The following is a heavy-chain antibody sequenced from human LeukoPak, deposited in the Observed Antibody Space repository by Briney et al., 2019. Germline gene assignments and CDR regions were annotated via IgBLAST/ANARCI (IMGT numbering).Heavy chain of an antibody. J-gene: IGHJ4*02. CDR3: ATRGGSGWYEG. Sequence: GGSLRLSCAASGFTVSSNYMSWVRQAPGKGLEWVSYISTTGTYTNYADSVKGRFTISRDNGKKSLYLQMNSLRAEDTAVYYCATRGGSGWYEGWGQGTLVTVSS. CDR1: GFTVSSNY. CDR2: ISTTGTYT. D-gene: IGHD6-19*01. V-gene: IGHV3-11*06.